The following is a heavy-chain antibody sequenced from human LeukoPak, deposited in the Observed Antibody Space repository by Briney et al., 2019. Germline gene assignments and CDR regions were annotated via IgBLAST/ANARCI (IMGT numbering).Heavy chain of an antibody. V-gene: IGHV3-7*01. CDR1: GLSFTSYW. CDR2: INQGGNTE. J-gene: IGHJ4*02. Sequence: GGSLRLSCAASGLSFTSYWMSWVRQAPGKGLEWVANINQGGNTENYVDFVKGRASISRDNANNALFLQMHSLRFEDTAIYYCATTFPYCGDGTCKLGGQGAQVTVSS. D-gene: IGHD2-15*01. CDR3: ATTFPYCGDGTCKL.